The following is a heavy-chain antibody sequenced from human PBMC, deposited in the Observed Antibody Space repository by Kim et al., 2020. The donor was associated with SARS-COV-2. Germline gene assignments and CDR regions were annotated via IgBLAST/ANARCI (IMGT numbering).Heavy chain of an antibody. J-gene: IGHJ4*02. CDR3: ARTARVPDS. Sequence: SETLSLTCTVSGVSITDYYWSWIRQPPGKGLEYIGYVFHSGDANSNPSLNSRVTMSIDTSKNQFSLRLSSVTAADTAVYYCARTARVPDSWAQGTLVIVS. V-gene: IGHV4-59*13. D-gene: IGHD6-6*01. CDR2: VFHSGDA. CDR1: GVSITDYY.